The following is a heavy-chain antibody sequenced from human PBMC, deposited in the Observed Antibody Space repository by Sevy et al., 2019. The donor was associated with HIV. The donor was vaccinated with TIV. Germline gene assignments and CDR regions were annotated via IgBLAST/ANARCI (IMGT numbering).Heavy chain of an antibody. CDR3: ATTKDYYENSGDPFDY. D-gene: IGHD3-22*01. Sequence: ASVKVSCKVSGYTLTELSMHWVRQVPGKGLEWMGSFAPEDDETIYAQKFQGRVTMTEDTSTDTAYMELSSLRSEDTAVYYCATTKDYYENSGDPFDYWGQGTLVTVSS. CDR1: GYTLTELS. CDR2: FAPEDDET. J-gene: IGHJ4*02. V-gene: IGHV1-24*01.